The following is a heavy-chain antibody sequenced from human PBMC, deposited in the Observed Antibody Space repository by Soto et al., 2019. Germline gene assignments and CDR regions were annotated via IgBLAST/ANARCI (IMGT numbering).Heavy chain of an antibody. J-gene: IGHJ5*01. CDR2: ISGSGGST. D-gene: IGHD6-19*01. V-gene: IGHV3-23*01. CDR3: AKDPKQGLGPLFDC. CDR1: GFTFSSYA. Sequence: AGLSLRLSFAASGFTFSSYAMSWVRQAPGKGLEWVSAISGSGGSTYYADSVKGRFTISRDNSKNTLYLQMNSLRAEDTAGYYCAKDPKQGLGPLFDCWGQRPLGTVS.